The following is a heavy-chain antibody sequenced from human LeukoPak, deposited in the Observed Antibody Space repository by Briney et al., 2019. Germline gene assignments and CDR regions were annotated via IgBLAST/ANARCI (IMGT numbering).Heavy chain of an antibody. J-gene: IGHJ4*02. V-gene: IGHV5-51*01. Sequence: HGESLKISCKGLGYSFSSYWSAWVRQRPGKGLEWMAIIYPGGSETRYDPSFQGHITISADKSISTAYLQWSSLEASDTAMYYCARVATTRFDYWGQGTLVTVSS. CDR2: IYPGGSET. CDR1: GYSFSSYW. CDR3: ARVATTRFDY. D-gene: IGHD1-26*01.